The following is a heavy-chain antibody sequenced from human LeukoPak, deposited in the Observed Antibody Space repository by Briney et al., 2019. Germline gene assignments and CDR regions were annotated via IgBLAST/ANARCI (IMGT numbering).Heavy chain of an antibody. CDR1: GFTFSSYE. D-gene: IGHD5-24*01. Sequence: GGSLRLSCAASGFTFSSYEMNWVRQAPGKGLDWVSYISSSGSTIYYADSVKGRFTISRDNANNSLYLQMNSLRAEDTAVYYCARDRQRWLQSPNDAFDIWGQGTMVTVSS. J-gene: IGHJ3*02. V-gene: IGHV3-48*03. CDR3: ARDRQRWLQSPNDAFDI. CDR2: ISSSGSTI.